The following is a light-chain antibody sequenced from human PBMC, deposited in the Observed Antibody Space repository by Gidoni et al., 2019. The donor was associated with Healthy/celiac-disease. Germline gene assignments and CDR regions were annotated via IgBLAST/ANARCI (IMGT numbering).Light chain of an antibody. J-gene: IGKJ3*01. CDR3: QQYDNLPIT. CDR1: QDMSNY. V-gene: IGKV1-33*01. CDR2: DAS. Sequence: DIQMTQSPSSLSASVGDRVTITCQASQDMSNYLNWYQQKPGKAPKLLIYDASNLETGVPSRFSGSGSGTDFTFTIRSLQPEDIATYYCQQYDNLPITFGPGTKVDIK.